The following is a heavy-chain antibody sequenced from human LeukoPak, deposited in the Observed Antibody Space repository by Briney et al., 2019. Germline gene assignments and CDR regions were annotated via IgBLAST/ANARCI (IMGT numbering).Heavy chain of an antibody. D-gene: IGHD1-26*01. Sequence: GGSLRLSCAASGFAFSSYSMNWVRQAPGKGLVWVSRINSDGSSTSYADSVKGRFTISRDNAKNTLYLQMNSLRAEDTAVYYCARDRYSGSYSFDYWGQGTLVTVSS. CDR2: INSDGSST. V-gene: IGHV3-74*01. CDR3: ARDRYSGSYSFDY. CDR1: GFAFSSYS. J-gene: IGHJ4*02.